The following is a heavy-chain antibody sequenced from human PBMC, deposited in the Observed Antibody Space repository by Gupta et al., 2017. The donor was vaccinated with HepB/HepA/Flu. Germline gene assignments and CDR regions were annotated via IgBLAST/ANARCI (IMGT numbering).Heavy chain of an antibody. Sequence: QVQLVQSGAEVKKPGASVKVSCKASGYTFTGYYMHWVRQAPGQGLEWMGWINPNSGGTNYAQKVQGRVTMTRDTSISTAYMELSRLRSDDTAVYYCARMIMIGGVIGDAFDIWGQGTMVTVSS. CDR1: GYTFTGYY. CDR2: INPNSGGT. V-gene: IGHV1-2*02. D-gene: IGHD3-22*01. CDR3: ARMIMIGGVIGDAFDI. J-gene: IGHJ3*02.